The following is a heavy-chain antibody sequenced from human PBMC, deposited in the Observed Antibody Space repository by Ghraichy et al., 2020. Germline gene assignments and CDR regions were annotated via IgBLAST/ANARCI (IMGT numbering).Heavy chain of an antibody. J-gene: IGHJ3*02. Sequence: SETLSLTCAVYGGSFSGYYWSWIRQPPGKGLEWIGEINHSGSTNYNPSLKSRVTISVDTSKNQFSLKLSSVTAADTAVYYCARGRAKLGLKAFDIWGQGTMVTVSS. CDR3: ARGRAKLGLKAFDI. CDR1: GGSFSGYY. V-gene: IGHV4-34*01. D-gene: IGHD3/OR15-3a*01. CDR2: INHSGST.